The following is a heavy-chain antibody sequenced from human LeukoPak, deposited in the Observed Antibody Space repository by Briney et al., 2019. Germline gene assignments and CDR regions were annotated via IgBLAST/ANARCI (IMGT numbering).Heavy chain of an antibody. D-gene: IGHD2-2*01. CDR1: GGSISSSSYY. Sequence: PSETLSLTCTVSGGSISSSSYYWDWIRQPPGKGLEWIGSIYYGGSTYYNPSLKSRVTISVDTSKNQFSLKLSSVTAADTAVYYCAREPVVVPGYYGMDVWGQGTTVTVSS. V-gene: IGHV4-39*02. CDR3: AREPVVVPGYYGMDV. CDR2: IYYGGST. J-gene: IGHJ6*02.